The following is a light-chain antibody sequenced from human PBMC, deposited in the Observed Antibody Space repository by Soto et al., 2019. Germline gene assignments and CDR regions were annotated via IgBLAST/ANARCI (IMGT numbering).Light chain of an antibody. CDR3: CSYAAGSLYL. CDR1: SSDVGSYNL. V-gene: IGLV2-23*01. J-gene: IGLJ1*01. CDR2: EGN. Sequence: QSALTQPASVSGSPGQSITISCTGTSSDVGSYNLVSWYRQHPGKAPQLMIYEGNKRHSGVSNRFSASKSGNAASLTISGLQAEDEGNYYCCSYAAGSLYLFGTGTKLTVL.